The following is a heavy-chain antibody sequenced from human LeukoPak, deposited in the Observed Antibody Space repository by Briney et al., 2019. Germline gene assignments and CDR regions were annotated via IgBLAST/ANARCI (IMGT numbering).Heavy chain of an antibody. V-gene: IGHV1-24*01. Sequence: ASVKVFCKVSGYTLTELSMHWVRQAPGKGLEWMGGFDPEDGETIYAQKFQGRVTMTEDTSTDTAYMELSSLRSEDTAVYYCARETYYYDSSGYFIGRYFDYWGQGTLVTVSS. CDR3: ARETYYYDSSGYFIGRYFDY. CDR1: GYTLTELS. D-gene: IGHD3-22*01. J-gene: IGHJ4*02. CDR2: FDPEDGET.